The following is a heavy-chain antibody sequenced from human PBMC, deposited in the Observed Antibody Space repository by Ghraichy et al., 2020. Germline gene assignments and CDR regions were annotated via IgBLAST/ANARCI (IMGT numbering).Heavy chain of an antibody. D-gene: IGHD5-12*01. Sequence: LSLTCAASGFTFSSYAMHWVRQAPGKGLEWVAVISYDGSNKYYADSVKGRFTISRDNSKNTLYLQMNSLRAEDTAVYYCASEGRYSGYPLDDYWGQGTLVTVSS. CDR2: ISYDGSNK. CDR1: GFTFSSYA. V-gene: IGHV3-30*04. J-gene: IGHJ4*02. CDR3: ASEGRYSGYPLDDY.